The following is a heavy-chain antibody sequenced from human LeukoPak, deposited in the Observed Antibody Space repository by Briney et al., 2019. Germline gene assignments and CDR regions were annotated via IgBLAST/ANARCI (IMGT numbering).Heavy chain of an antibody. CDR2: IYYSGST. V-gene: IGHV4-39*07. Sequence: PSETLSLTCTVSGGSISSSSYYWGWIRQPPGKGLEWIGSIYYSGSTYYNPSLKSRVTISVDTSKNQFSLKLSSVTAADTAVYYCARGRFGELLMSRSIWGQGTLVTVSS. D-gene: IGHD3-10*01. CDR1: GGSISSSSYY. J-gene: IGHJ4*02. CDR3: ARGRFGELLMSRSI.